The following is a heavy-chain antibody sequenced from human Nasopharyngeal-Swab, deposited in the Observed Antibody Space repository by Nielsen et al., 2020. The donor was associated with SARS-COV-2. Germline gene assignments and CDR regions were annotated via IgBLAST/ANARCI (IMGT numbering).Heavy chain of an antibody. CDR3: ARGRFLEWLLWDY. CDR1: GFTFSSYA. J-gene: IGHJ4*02. Sequence: GGSLRLSCAASGFTFSSYAMHWVRQAPGKGLEWVAVISYDGSNKYYADSVKGRFTISRDNAKNSLYLQMNSLRAEDTALYHCARGRFLEWLLWDYWGQGTLVTVSS. CDR2: ISYDGSNK. V-gene: IGHV3-30-3*01. D-gene: IGHD3-3*01.